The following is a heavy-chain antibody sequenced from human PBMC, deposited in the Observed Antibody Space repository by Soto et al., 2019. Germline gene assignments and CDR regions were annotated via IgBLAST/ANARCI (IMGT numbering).Heavy chain of an antibody. CDR3: ARDEKPHYCGSGSYRY. D-gene: IGHD3-10*01. V-gene: IGHV4-4*02. J-gene: IGHJ4*02. Sequence: SETLSLTCAVSGGSISSSNWWSWVRQPSGKGMEWMGEIYQSGSTNYNTNLNSQDTKSVEKSKNQFSLNLSSVTAADRSVYYCARDEKPHYCGSGSYRYWGQGTLVTVSS. CDR2: IYQSGST. CDR1: GGSISSSNW.